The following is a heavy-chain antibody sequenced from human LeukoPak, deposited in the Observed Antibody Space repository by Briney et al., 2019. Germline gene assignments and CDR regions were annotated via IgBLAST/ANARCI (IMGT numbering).Heavy chain of an antibody. Sequence: GGSLRLSCAASGFTFSSYGMHWVRQAPGKGLEWVAVIWYDGSNKYYADSVKGRITISRDNSKNTLYLQMNSLRAEDTAVYYCARGSHYYDSSGYYYFQHWGQGTLVTVSS. CDR3: ARGSHYYDSSGYYYFQH. J-gene: IGHJ1*01. V-gene: IGHV3-33*01. CDR2: IWYDGSNK. CDR1: GFTFSSYG. D-gene: IGHD3-22*01.